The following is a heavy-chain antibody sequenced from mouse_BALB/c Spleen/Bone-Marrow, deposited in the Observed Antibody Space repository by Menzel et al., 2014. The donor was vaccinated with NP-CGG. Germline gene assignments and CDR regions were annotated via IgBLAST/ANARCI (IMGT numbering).Heavy chain of an antibody. Sequence: EVQLVESGRGLVKPQVSLKLSCAASGFTFNTYAMNCVRQTPGKGLQWVARIRSKSNNYPTYYADSVKYRFTISRNDSQSMLLPQMNNEETENTSRYSCVKQNFGKSMDVWGEGTSVTVSS. V-gene: IGHV10-1*02. J-gene: IGHJ4*01. CDR2: IRSKSNNYPT. CDR1: GFTFNTYA. CDR3: VKQNFGKSMDV.